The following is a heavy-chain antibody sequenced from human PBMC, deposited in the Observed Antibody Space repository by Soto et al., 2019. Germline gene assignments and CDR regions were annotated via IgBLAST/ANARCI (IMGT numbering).Heavy chain of an antibody. Sequence: ASVKVSCKASGTTFTTNYLHWVRQAPEAPGQGLEWVELINPGGGSTLYAQNFQGRVTMTWDTSASTVYMELTSLRSEDTAMYYCAREEAVGARNFDYWGQRTLVTVSS. V-gene: IGHV1-46*01. CDR1: GTTFTTNY. J-gene: IGHJ4*02. D-gene: IGHD1-26*01. CDR3: AREEAVGARNFDY. CDR2: INPGGGST.